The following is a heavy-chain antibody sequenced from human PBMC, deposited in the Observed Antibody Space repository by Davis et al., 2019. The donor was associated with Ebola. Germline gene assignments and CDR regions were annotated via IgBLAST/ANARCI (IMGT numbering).Heavy chain of an antibody. CDR2: ISSSSSYI. Sequence: GESLKISCAASGFTFSSYSMNWVRQAPGKGLEWVSSISSSSSYIYYADSVKGRFTISRDNAKNSLYLQMNSLRAEDTAVHYCARRGIAVAGVDYWGQGTLVTVSS. CDR3: ARRGIAVAGVDY. CDR1: GFTFSSYS. D-gene: IGHD6-19*01. V-gene: IGHV3-21*01. J-gene: IGHJ4*02.